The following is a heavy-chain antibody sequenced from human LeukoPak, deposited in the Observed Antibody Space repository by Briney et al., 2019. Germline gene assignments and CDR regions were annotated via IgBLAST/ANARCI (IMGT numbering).Heavy chain of an antibody. V-gene: IGHV3-9*01. D-gene: IGHD3-16*01. Sequence: GGSLRHSCAASGFTFDDYAMHWVRQAPGKGLEWVSGISWNSGSIGYADSVKGRFTISRDNAKNSLYLQMNSLRAEDTALYYCAKDPQVKHRIGGYFDLWGRGTLVSVSS. CDR1: GFTFDDYA. J-gene: IGHJ2*01. CDR2: ISWNSGSI. CDR3: AKDPQVKHRIGGYFDL.